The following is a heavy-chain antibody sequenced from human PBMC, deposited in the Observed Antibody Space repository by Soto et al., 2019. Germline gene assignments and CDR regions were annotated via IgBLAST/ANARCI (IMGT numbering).Heavy chain of an antibody. CDR3: ARTRCYDSSGYDY. V-gene: IGHV1-18*01. J-gene: IGHJ4*02. CDR1: GYTFTSYG. Sequence: GPSVKVSCKASGYTFTSYGISWVRQAPGQGLEWMGWISAYNGNTNYAQKFQGRVTMTRDTSTSTAYMELSSLRSEDTAVYYCARTRCYDSSGYDYWGQGTLVTVSS. CDR2: ISAYNGNT. D-gene: IGHD3-22*01.